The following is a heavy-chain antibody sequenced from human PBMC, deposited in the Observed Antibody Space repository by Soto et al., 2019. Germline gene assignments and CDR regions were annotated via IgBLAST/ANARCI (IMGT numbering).Heavy chain of an antibody. CDR2: ISSSGSTI. D-gene: IGHD2-8*01. CDR1: GFTFSSYE. CDR3: ARVGGGVDIVLMVYAYFDY. J-gene: IGHJ4*02. V-gene: IGHV3-48*03. Sequence: GGSLRLSCAASGFTFSSYEMNWVRQAPGKGLEWVSYISSSGSTIYYADSVKGRFTISRDNAKNSLYLQMNSLRAEDTAVYYCARVGGGVDIVLMVYAYFDYWGQGTLVTVSS.